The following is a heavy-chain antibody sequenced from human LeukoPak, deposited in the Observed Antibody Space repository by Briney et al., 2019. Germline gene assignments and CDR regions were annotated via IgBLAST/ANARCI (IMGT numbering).Heavy chain of an antibody. V-gene: IGHV3-23*01. CDR1: GFTFSSYW. J-gene: IGHJ6*02. CDR2: ISGSGGST. CDR3: AKSITFGGVIVLPYYYYGMDV. Sequence: GGSLRLSCAASGFTFSSYWMHWVRQAPGKGLEWVSAISGSGGSTYYADSVKGRFTISRDNSKNTLYLQMNSLRAEDTAVYYCAKSITFGGVIVLPYYYYGMDVWGQGTTVTVSS. D-gene: IGHD3-16*02.